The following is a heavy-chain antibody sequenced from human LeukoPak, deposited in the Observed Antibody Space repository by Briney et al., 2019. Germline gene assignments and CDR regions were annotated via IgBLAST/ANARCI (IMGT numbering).Heavy chain of an antibody. J-gene: IGHJ3*01. Sequence: QPGRSLRLSCAASGFIFDDFAMHWVRQAPGKGLEWVSSISWDSGSGVYADSVKGRFTVSRDNAKNSLHLQMDSLIPDDTAVYYCIKDLRLDLHLDTFEFWGQGTMVTVSS. CDR3: IKDLRLDLHLDTFEF. V-gene: IGHV3-9*01. CDR2: ISWDSGSG. CDR1: GFIFDDFA. D-gene: IGHD1-1*01.